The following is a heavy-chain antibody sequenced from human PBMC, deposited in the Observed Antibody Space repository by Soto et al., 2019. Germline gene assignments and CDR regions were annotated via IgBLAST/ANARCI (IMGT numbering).Heavy chain of an antibody. CDR3: ARSPTVFGVVNTYYFDH. J-gene: IGHJ4*02. Sequence: SETLSLTCTVSGGSLSSVSYYWGWVRQSPGQGLEWIGTIYYTETTYYSPSLSSRLTISIDTSRSQFSLRLTSVTASDTAVYYCARSPTVFGVVNTYYFDHWGQGSLVTVSS. D-gene: IGHD3-3*01. V-gene: IGHV4-39*01. CDR2: IYYTETT. CDR1: GGSLSSVSYY.